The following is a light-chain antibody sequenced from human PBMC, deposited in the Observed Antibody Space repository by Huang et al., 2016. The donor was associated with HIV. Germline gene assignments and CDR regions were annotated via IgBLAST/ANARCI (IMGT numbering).Light chain of an antibody. V-gene: IGKV3-20*01. CDR2: ATS. CDR3: QRYGSSPPYT. Sequence: EVVLTQSPDTLSLSPGERATLSCRASQSLGSSSLAWYQQKPGQAPRLLIYATSTRPTDIPDRCSGSGSGTDFSLTVTRLEPEDFAVYYCQRYGSSPPYTFGQGTKLEI. CDR1: QSLGSSS. J-gene: IGKJ2*01.